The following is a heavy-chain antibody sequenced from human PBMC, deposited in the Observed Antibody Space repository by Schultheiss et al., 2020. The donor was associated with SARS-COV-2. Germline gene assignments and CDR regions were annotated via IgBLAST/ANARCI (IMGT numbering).Heavy chain of an antibody. V-gene: IGHV1-2*02. Sequence: ASVKVSCKASGYTFTGYYMHWVRQAPGQGLEWMGWINPNSGGTNYAQKFQGRVTMTRDTSISTAYMELSRLRSDDTAVYYCARGGNYYGSGSHPSDAFDIWGQGTMVTVSS. CDR2: INPNSGGT. D-gene: IGHD3-10*01. J-gene: IGHJ3*02. CDR3: ARGGNYYGSGSHPSDAFDI. CDR1: GYTFTGYY.